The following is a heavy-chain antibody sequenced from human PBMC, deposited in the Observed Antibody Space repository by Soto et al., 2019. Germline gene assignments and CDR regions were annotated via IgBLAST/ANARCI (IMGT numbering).Heavy chain of an antibody. J-gene: IGHJ6*02. CDR3: ARGESSSGYYYGMDV. D-gene: IGHD6-6*01. Sequence: ASVKVSCKASGGTFSSYAISWVRQAPGQGLEWMGGIIPIFGTANYAQKFQGRVTITADKSTSTAYMELSSLRSEDTAVYYCARGESSSGYYYGMDVWGQGTTVTVYS. V-gene: IGHV1-69*06. CDR2: IIPIFGTA. CDR1: GGTFSSYA.